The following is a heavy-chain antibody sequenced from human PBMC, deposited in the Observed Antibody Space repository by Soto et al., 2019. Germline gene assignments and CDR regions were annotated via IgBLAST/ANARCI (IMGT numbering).Heavy chain of an antibody. V-gene: IGHV1-8*02. CDR3: ARIAMPARPRWYNWFDP. J-gene: IGHJ5*02. Sequence: QEQLVQSAAEVKKPVASVKVSCMTSGYTFNDYEINWVRQATGQGLEWIGWMNPNSGETGYAQRFQGRVTMTTSSSLSTAYLELSSLTSDDTAVYYCARIAMPARPRWYNWFDPWGQGTLVTVSS. CDR2: MNPNSGET. CDR1: GYTFNDYE. D-gene: IGHD2-2*01.